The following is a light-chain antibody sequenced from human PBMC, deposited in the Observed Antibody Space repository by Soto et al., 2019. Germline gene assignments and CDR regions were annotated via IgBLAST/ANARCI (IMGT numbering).Light chain of an antibody. Sequence: QSVLTQPPSVSGAPGQRVTISCTGSSSNLGAGYDVHWYQLLPGTAPKLLIYGNRNRPSGVPDRFSGSKSGTSASLAITGLQAEDEADYYYQSYDNSLGVCYVFGTGTKVTVL. CDR2: GNR. J-gene: IGLJ1*01. CDR1: SSNLGAGYD. CDR3: QSYDNSLGVCYV. V-gene: IGLV1-40*01.